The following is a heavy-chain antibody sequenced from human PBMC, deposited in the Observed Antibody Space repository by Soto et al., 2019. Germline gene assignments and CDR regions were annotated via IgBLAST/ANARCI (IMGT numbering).Heavy chain of an antibody. J-gene: IGHJ4*02. CDR1: GYTFTSYA. Sequence: QVQLVQSGAEVKKPGASVKVSCKASGYTFTSYAISWVRQAPGQGLEWMGWISAYNGNTNYPQKVQGRVTMTTDTSASTAYMELRSLRSDGTAVYYCARDAAAGLNDSWGQGTLVPVSS. CDR2: ISAYNGNT. V-gene: IGHV1-18*01. CDR3: ARDAAAGLNDS. D-gene: IGHD6-13*01.